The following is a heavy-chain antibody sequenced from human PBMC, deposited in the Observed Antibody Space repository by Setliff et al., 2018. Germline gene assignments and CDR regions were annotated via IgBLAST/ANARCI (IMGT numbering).Heavy chain of an antibody. V-gene: IGHV3-7*01. CDR1: GFTFSSYW. D-gene: IGHD1-1*01. Sequence: GGSLRLSCAASGFTFSSYWMSWVRQAPGKGLEWVANIKQDGSGKYYVDSVKGRFTISRDNAKNSLYLQMNSLRAEDTAVYFCARHNTNLQPNDYWGQGTLVTVSS. CDR2: IKQDGSGK. CDR3: ARHNTNLQPNDY. J-gene: IGHJ4*02.